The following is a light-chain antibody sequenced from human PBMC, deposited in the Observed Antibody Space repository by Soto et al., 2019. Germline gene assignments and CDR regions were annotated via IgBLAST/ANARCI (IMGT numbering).Light chain of an antibody. J-gene: IGLJ1*01. CDR2: DVS. Sequence: QSVLTQPASVSGSPGQSITISCTGTSSDVGGYNYVSWYQQHPGKAPKLMIYDVSNRPSGVSNRFSGSKSGNTASLTISGLRAEDEADYYCSSYTSSSTYVFGTGTKV. CDR1: SSDVGGYNY. V-gene: IGLV2-14*01. CDR3: SSYTSSSTYV.